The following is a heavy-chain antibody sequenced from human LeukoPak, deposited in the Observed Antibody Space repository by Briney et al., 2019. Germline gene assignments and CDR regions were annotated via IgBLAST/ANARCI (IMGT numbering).Heavy chain of an antibody. CDR3: ARAGVVPADPYFDY. D-gene: IGHD2-2*01. V-gene: IGHV3-30*04. CDR2: ISYDGSNK. CDR1: GFTFSSYA. J-gene: IGHJ4*02. Sequence: PGGSLRLSCAASGFTFSSYAMHWVRQAPGKGLEWVAVISYDGSNKYYADSVKGRFTISRDNSKNTLYLQMNSLRAEDTAVYYCARAGVVPADPYFDYWGQGTLVTVSS.